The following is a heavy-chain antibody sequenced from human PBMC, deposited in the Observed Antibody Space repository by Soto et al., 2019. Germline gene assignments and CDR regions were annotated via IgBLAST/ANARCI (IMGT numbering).Heavy chain of an antibody. V-gene: IGHV3-23*01. J-gene: IGHJ4*02. CDR1: GFTFSNYA. CDR3: AKDQGSSWYEIDY. D-gene: IGHD6-13*01. Sequence: EVQLLESGGGLVQPGGSLRLSCAASGFTFSNYAVTWVRQAPGKGLEWVSTISGSGGSTYYADSVKGRFTISSDNSETTLYLQMNSLRAEDTAVYYCAKDQGSSWYEIDYWGQVTLVTVSS. CDR2: ISGSGGST.